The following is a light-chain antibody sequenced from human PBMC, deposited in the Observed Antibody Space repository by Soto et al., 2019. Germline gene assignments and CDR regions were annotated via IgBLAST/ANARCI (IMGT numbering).Light chain of an antibody. CDR3: SSYTSSTAYV. CDR1: SSDVGGYNY. V-gene: IGLV2-14*01. J-gene: IGLJ1*01. CDR2: EVT. Sequence: QSALTQPASVSGSPGQSITISCTGTSSDVGGYNYVSWYQQYPGKAPKVMIYEVTNRPSGVSNRFSGSKSGNTASLTISGLQAEDEADYYCSSYTSSTAYVFGTGTKLTVL.